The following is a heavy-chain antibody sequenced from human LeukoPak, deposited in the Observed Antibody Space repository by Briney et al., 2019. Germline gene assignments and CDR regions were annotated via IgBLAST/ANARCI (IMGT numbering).Heavy chain of an antibody. V-gene: IGHV4-39*01. CDR3: ARPNYYDTGYYFDY. Sequence: SETLSLTCTVSGGSISSSSYYWGWIRQPPGKGLEWIGSIYYSGSTYYNPSLKSRVTISVDTSKNQFSLKLSSVTAADTAVYYCARPNYYDTGYYFDYWGQGTLVTVSS. D-gene: IGHD3-22*01. J-gene: IGHJ4*02. CDR2: IYYSGST. CDR1: GGSISSSSYY.